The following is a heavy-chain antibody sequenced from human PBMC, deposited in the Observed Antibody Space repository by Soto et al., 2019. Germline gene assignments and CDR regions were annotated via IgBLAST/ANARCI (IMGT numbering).Heavy chain of an antibody. V-gene: IGHV3-9*01. Sequence: SLRLSCAASGFTFDDYAMHWVRQAPGKGLEWVSHISWSNGNTAYADSVKGRFTISRDNAKNSLYLQMNSLRPDDTAFYYWAKDDCGATCLIACWGQGITVTLSS. CDR1: GFTFDDYA. J-gene: IGHJ6*02. D-gene: IGHD2-15*01. CDR3: AKDDCGATCLIAC. CDR2: ISWSNGNT.